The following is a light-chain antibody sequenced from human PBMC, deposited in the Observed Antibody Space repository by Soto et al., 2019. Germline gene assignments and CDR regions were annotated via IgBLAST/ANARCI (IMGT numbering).Light chain of an antibody. CDR3: QQYEKLPFT. V-gene: IGKV3-15*01. CDR1: QSVSSD. CDR2: DAS. Sequence: EIVMTQSPATLSVSPGERVTLSCRASQSVSSDLAWYQRKPGQAPRLLIYDASTRAPGIAARFSGSWSGTEFTLTISSLQSQDCVVYYCQQYEKLPFTFGPGTKVEIK. J-gene: IGKJ3*01.